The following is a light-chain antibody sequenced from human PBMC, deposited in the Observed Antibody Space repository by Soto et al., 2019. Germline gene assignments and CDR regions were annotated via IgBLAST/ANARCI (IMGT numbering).Light chain of an antibody. V-gene: IGKV3-20*01. CDR3: QQYGSSPRT. CDR1: QSVNSN. CDR2: DAS. Sequence: ENVLKQSPGTLSLSQGERATLSCRASQSVNSNLAWYQQKPGQAPRLLIYDASNRATGIPARFSGSGFGTDFTLTISRLEPEDFAVYYCQQYGSSPRTFGQGTKVDIK. J-gene: IGKJ1*01.